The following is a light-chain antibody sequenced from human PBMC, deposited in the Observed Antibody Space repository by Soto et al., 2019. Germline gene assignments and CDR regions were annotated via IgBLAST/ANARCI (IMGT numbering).Light chain of an antibody. J-gene: IGLJ3*02. CDR1: SSDVGGYNF. Sequence: QSALTQPASVSGSPGQSITISCTGTSSDVGGYNFVSWYQHHPGKAPKLMIYEVSNRPSGVSNRFSGSKSGNTASLTISGLQAEDEADYYCCSFAGSTTYWVFGGGTQLTVL. CDR3: CSFAGSTTYWV. CDR2: EVS. V-gene: IGLV2-23*02.